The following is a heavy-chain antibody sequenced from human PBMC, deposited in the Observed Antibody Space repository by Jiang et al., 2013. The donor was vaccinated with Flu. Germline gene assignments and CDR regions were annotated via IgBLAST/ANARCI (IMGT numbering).Heavy chain of an antibody. CDR3: AKLTGY. Sequence: GLVQPGGSLRLSCAASGFTFSSNSLSWVRQAPGKGLEWISAVSGSSGGTFYADSVKGRFTISRDISKNTLFLQMNSLRAEDTAVYYCAKLTGYWGQGTLVTVSS. V-gene: IGHV3-23*01. J-gene: IGHJ4*02. CDR2: VSGSSGGT. CDR1: GFTFSSNS.